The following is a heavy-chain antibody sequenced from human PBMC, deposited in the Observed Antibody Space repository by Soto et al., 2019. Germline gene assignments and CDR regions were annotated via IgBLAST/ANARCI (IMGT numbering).Heavy chain of an antibody. CDR2: IWYDGSNK. CDR1: GFTFSSYG. Sequence: GGSLRLSCAASGFTFSSYGMHWVRQAPGKGLEWVAVIWYDGSNKYYADSVKGRFTISRDNSKNTLYLQMNSLRAEDTAVYYCARGRSFFVGAADAFDIWGQGTMVTVSS. V-gene: IGHV3-33*01. D-gene: IGHD1-26*01. CDR3: ARGRSFFVGAADAFDI. J-gene: IGHJ3*02.